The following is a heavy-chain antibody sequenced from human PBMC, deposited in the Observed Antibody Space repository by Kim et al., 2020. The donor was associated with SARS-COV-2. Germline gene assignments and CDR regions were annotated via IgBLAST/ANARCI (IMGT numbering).Heavy chain of an antibody. D-gene: IGHD3-10*01. CDR1: GFTFSSYA. J-gene: IGHJ4*02. CDR2: ISYDGSNK. Sequence: GGSLRLSCAASGFTFSSYAMHWVRQAPGKGLEWVAVISYDGSNKYYADSVKGRFTISRDNSKNTLYLQMNSLRAEDTAVYYCARVGRGSGSYSNFDYWGQGTLVTVSS. V-gene: IGHV3-30*04. CDR3: ARVGRGSGSYSNFDY.